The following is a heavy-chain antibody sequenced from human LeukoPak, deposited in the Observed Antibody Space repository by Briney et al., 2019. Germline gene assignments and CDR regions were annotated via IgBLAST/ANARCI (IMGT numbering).Heavy chain of an antibody. CDR1: GFRFSDYY. Sequence: GGSLRLSCTASGFRFSDYYMTWIRQAPGKGLEWVSYISSPGTSIFYADSVTGRFTISRDNAKNLLYLQMNSLRAEDTAVYYCARGGFRYGYWFPYWGQGTPVSASS. CDR3: ARGGFRYGYWFPY. D-gene: IGHD3-9*01. V-gene: IGHV3-11*01. CDR2: ISSPGTSI. J-gene: IGHJ4*02.